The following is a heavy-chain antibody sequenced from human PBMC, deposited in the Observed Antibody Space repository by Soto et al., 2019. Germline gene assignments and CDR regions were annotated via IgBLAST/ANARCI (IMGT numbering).Heavy chain of an antibody. CDR3: ARTTHYDILTGYSP. D-gene: IGHD3-9*01. J-gene: IGHJ5*02. V-gene: IGHV1-2*02. CDR2: INPNSGGT. Sequence: GASVKVSCKASGYTFTGYYMHWVRQAPGQGLEWMGWINPNSGGTNYAQKFQGRVTMTRDTSISTAYMELSRLRSDDTAVYYCARTTHYDILTGYSPWGQGTLVTVSS. CDR1: GYTFTGYY.